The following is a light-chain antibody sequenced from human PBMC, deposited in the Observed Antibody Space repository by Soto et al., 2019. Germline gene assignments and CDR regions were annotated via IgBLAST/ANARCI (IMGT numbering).Light chain of an antibody. Sequence: VLRQSPGTRSLSAGRVDTVCRRASKSVSRNYLAWYQKKPGQAPRLLIYGASSRATGIPDRFSGSGSGTTVSLTISRLEHEDCAVFYCQQYASSPALTFGGGTKVDIK. V-gene: IGKV3-20*01. J-gene: IGKJ4*01. CDR1: KSVSRNY. CDR3: QQYASSPALT. CDR2: GAS.